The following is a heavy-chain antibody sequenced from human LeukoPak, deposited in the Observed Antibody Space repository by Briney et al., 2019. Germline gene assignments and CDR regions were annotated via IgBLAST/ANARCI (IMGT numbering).Heavy chain of an antibody. J-gene: IGHJ4*02. Sequence: SGGSLRLSCAASGFTFSSYSMNWVRQAPGKGLEWVSSISSSSSYIYYADSVKGRFTISRDNAKNSLYLQMNSLRAEGTAVYYCARDRSYSGSYYFDYWGQGTLVTVSS. CDR1: GFTFSSYS. D-gene: IGHD1-26*01. V-gene: IGHV3-21*01. CDR2: ISSSSSYI. CDR3: ARDRSYSGSYYFDY.